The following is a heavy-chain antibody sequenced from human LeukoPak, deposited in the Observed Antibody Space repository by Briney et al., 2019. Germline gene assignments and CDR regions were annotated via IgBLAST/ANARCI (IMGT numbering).Heavy chain of an antibody. J-gene: IGHJ4*02. CDR3: ASPSGSYYEHSPLDY. V-gene: IGHV4-39*01. CDR2: IYYSGST. Sequence: SETLSLTCTVSGGSISSSSYYWGWIRQPPGKGLEWIGSIYYSGSTYYNPSLKSRVTISVDTSKNQSSLKLSSVTAADTAVYYCASPSGSYYEHSPLDYWGQGTLVTVSS. CDR1: GGSISSSSYY. D-gene: IGHD1-26*01.